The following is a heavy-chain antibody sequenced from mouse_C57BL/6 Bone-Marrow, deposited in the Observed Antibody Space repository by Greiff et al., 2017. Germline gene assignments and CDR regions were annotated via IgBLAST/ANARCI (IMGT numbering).Heavy chain of an antibody. Sequence: QVQLQQSGAELAKPGASVKLSCKASGYTFTSYWMHWVKQRPGQGLEWIGYINPSSGYTKYNQKFKDKATLTADKSSITAYMQLSSLTYEDSAVYYCARRNWVYYYAMDYWGQGTSVTVSS. D-gene: IGHD4-1*01. CDR1: GYTFTSYW. CDR3: ARRNWVYYYAMDY. CDR2: INPSSGYT. J-gene: IGHJ4*01. V-gene: IGHV1-7*01.